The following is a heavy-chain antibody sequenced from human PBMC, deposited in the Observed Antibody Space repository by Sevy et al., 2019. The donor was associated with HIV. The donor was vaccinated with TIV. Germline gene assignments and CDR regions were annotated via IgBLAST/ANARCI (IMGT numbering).Heavy chain of an antibody. Sequence: GGSLRLSCAASGFIFDYYGMHWVRQAPGKGLEWVALISHDGSKKYDADSVKGRFTISRDNSKNTLYLQMNTLRRDDTAAYFCTKDPPVYGDFPYGMDVRGQGTTVTVSS. CDR3: TKDPPVYGDFPYGMDV. J-gene: IGHJ6*02. D-gene: IGHD4-17*01. CDR1: GFIFDYYG. CDR2: ISHDGSKK. V-gene: IGHV3-30*18.